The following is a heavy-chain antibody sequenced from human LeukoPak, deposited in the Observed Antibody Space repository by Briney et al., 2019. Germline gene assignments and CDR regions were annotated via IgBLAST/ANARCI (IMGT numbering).Heavy chain of an antibody. CDR1: GFTFSSYS. J-gene: IGHJ4*02. D-gene: IGHD3-10*01. CDR2: ISSSSSYI. CDR3: ARDYYGSGRRLELDY. V-gene: IGHV3-21*01. Sequence: GSLRLSCAASGFTFSSYSMNWVRQAPGKGLEWVSSISSSSSYIYYADLVKGRFTISRDNAKNSLYLQMNSLRAEDTAVYYCARDYYGSGRRLELDYWGQGTLVTVSS.